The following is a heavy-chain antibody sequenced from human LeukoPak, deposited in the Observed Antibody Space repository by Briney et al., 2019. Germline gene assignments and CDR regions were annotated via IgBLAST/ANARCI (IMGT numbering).Heavy chain of an antibody. CDR3: ASDYYDSSGYSPLDI. CDR1: GFTFSSYA. CDR2: ISGSGGST. V-gene: IGHV3-23*01. D-gene: IGHD3-22*01. Sequence: GGSLRLSCAASGFTFSSYAMSWVRQAPGKGLEWVSAISGSGGSTYYADSVKGRFTISRDNSKNTLYLQMISLRADDTALYYCASDYYDSSGYSPLDIWGQGTMVTVSS. J-gene: IGHJ3*02.